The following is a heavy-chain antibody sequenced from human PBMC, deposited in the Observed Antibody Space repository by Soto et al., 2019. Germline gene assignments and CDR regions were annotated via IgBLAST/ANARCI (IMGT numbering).Heavy chain of an antibody. D-gene: IGHD2-2*01. CDR1: GGSIRSGGYS. CDR2: IYHSGST. V-gene: IGHV4-30-2*01. CDR3: ARVPDR. Sequence: SETMSLTWAVAGGSIRSGGYSWSWIRKPPGKGLEWIGYIYHSGSTYYNPSLKSRVTISVDRSKNQFSLKLSSVTAADTAVYYCARVPDRWGQGTLVTVS. J-gene: IGHJ5*02.